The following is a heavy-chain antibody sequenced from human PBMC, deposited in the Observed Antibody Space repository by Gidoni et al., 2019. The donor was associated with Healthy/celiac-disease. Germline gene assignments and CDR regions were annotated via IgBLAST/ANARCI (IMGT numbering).Heavy chain of an antibody. Sequence: EVQLLESGGGLVQPGGSLRLSCAASGFTFSSYAMSWVRQAPGQGLEGVSAISGSGGSTYYADSVKGRFTISRDNSKNTLYLQMNSLRAEDTAVYYCAKEDYLWFGELWNWFDPWGQGTLVTVSS. CDR3: AKEDYLWFGELWNWFDP. J-gene: IGHJ5*02. CDR2: ISGSGGST. CDR1: GFTFSSYA. D-gene: IGHD3-10*01. V-gene: IGHV3-23*01.